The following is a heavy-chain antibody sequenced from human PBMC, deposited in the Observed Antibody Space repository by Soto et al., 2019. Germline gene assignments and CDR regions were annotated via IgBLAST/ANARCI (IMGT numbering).Heavy chain of an antibody. CDR2: ISSSSSYI. D-gene: IGHD6-13*01. V-gene: IGHV3-21*01. CDR1: GFTFSSYS. CDR3: ASSSDGAFDI. Sequence: EVQLVESGGGLVKPGGSLRLSCAASGFTFSSYSMNWVRQAPGKGLEWVSSISSSSSYIYYADSVKGRFTISRDNAKNSLDLQMNSLRAEDTAVYYCASSSDGAFDIWGQGTMVTVSS. J-gene: IGHJ3*02.